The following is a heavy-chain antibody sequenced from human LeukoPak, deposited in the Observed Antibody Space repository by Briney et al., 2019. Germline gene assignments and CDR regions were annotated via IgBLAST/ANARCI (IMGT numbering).Heavy chain of an antibody. J-gene: IGHJ5*01. Sequence: GGSLRLSCAASGFTFSSHGIHWVRQAPGRGLEWVAVIWYDGTNKYYADSVKGRFTISRDNSKNTLYLQMNSLRGEDTAVYYCAKLRGVAAAGTGYFDPWGQGTLVTVSS. D-gene: IGHD6-13*01. CDR3: AKLRGVAAAGTGYFDP. CDR1: GFTFSSHG. CDR2: IWYDGTNK. V-gene: IGHV3-30*02.